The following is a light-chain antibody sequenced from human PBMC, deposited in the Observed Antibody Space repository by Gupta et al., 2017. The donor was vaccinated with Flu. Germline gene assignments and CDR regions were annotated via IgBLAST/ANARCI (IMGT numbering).Light chain of an antibody. Sequence: NATTSCAGSTSNVGNNYVPWYQQLPGTAPKLLSYENNKRPSGIPDRFSGSKSGTSATLAITGLQTGDEADYYCETWDSSLSAGVFGGGTKLTVL. CDR1: TSNVGNNY. CDR3: ETWDSSLSAGV. V-gene: IGLV1-51*02. J-gene: IGLJ3*02. CDR2: ENN.